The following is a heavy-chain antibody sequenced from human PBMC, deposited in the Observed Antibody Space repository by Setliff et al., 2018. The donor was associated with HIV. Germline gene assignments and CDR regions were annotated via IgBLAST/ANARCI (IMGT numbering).Heavy chain of an antibody. J-gene: IGHJ6*02. V-gene: IGHV7-4-1*02. CDR3: ARDLPLPGIAVAASMGRDYYYSMDV. Sequence: ASVKVSCKASAFTFTIYAIHWVRQAPGQGLEWMGYIDANTGIPTYAQALSGRFVFSLDTSVTTAYLQISSLTAEDTAVYYCARDLPLPGIAVAASMGRDYYYSMDVWGQGATVTVSS. D-gene: IGHD6-19*01. CDR2: IDANTGIP. CDR1: AFTFTIYA.